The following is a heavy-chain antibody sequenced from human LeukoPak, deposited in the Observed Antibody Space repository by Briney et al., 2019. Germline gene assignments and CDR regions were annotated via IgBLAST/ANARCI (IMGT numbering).Heavy chain of an antibody. J-gene: IGHJ4*02. V-gene: IGHV3-64*01. Sequence: GGSLRLSCAASGFTFSSYAMHWVRQAPGRGLEYVSAITSNGGSPYYANSVRGRFTISRDNSKNMLYLQMGSLRAEDMAVYYCAREYCSGGDCQYYFDYWGQGTLVTVSS. D-gene: IGHD2-15*01. CDR1: GFTFSSYA. CDR2: ITSNGGSP. CDR3: AREYCSGGDCQYYFDY.